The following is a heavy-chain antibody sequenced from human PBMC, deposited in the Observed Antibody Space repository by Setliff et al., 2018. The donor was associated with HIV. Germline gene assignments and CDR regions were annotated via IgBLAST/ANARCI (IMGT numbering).Heavy chain of an antibody. D-gene: IGHD3-22*01. CDR1: GYSISSAYY. CDR3: ARDVRPLSDSSGYFFD. Sequence: SETLSLTCTVSGYSISSAYYWGWIRQPPGKGLEWIGSIYHSGSTYYNPSLKSRVTISVDTSKKQFSLKLSSVTAADTAVYYCARDVRPLSDSSGYFFDWGQGTLVTVS. J-gene: IGHJ4*02. V-gene: IGHV4-38-2*02. CDR2: IYHSGST.